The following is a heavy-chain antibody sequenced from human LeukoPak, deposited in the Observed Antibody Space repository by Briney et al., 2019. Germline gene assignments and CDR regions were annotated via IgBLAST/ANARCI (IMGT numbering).Heavy chain of an antibody. Sequence: GRSLRLSCAASGFTFDDYAMHWVRQAPGKGLEWVSGISWNSGSIGYADSVKGRFTISRDNAKNSLYLQMNSLRAEDTALYYCAKVSWYSSSWYNWYFDYWGQGTLVTVSS. V-gene: IGHV3-9*01. CDR3: AKVSWYSSSWYNWYFDY. CDR1: GFTFDDYA. J-gene: IGHJ4*02. CDR2: ISWNSGSI. D-gene: IGHD6-13*01.